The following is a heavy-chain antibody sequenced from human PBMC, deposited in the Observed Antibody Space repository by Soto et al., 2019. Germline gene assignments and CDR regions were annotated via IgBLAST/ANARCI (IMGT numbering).Heavy chain of an antibody. J-gene: IGHJ5*02. V-gene: IGHV3-23*01. D-gene: IGHD6-13*01. CDR2: ISGSGGST. CDR3: AKDRLKVLAAAGTSALWFDP. CDR1: GFTFSSYA. Sequence: GGSLRLSCAASGFTFSSYAMSWVRQAPGKGLEWVSAISGSGGSTYYADSVKGRFTISRDNSKNTLYLQMNSLRAEDTAVYYCAKDRLKVLAAAGTSALWFDPWGQGTLVTVSS.